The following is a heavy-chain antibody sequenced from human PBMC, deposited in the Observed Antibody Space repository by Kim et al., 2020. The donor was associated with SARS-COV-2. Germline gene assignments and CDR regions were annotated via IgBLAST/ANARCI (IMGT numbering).Heavy chain of an antibody. CDR1: GFTFSSYG. CDR3: ARDGARAGARSSYDAFDI. J-gene: IGHJ3*02. CDR2: IWYDGSNK. V-gene: IGHV3-33*01. Sequence: GGSLRLSCAASGFTFSSYGMHWVRQAPGKGLEWVAVIWYDGSNKYYADSVKGRFTISRDNSKNTLYLQMNSLRAEDTAVYYCARDGARAGARSSYDAFDIWGQGTMVTVSS. D-gene: IGHD1-26*01.